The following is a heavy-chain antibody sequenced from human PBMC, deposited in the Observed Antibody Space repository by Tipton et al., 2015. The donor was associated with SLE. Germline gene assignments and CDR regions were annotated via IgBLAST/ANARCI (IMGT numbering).Heavy chain of an antibody. J-gene: IGHJ5*02. CDR3: VKDDSANLVRGVS. V-gene: IGHV3-64D*08. Sequence: GSLRLSCSASGFSFRTYAMHWVRQAPGKGLKYVSAISSDGSSTYYADSVKDRFSISRDNSKNTLYLQMNNLRPEDTALYYCVKDDSANLVRGVSWGQGSLVTVSS. CDR1: GFSFRTYA. D-gene: IGHD3-10*01. CDR2: ISSDGSST.